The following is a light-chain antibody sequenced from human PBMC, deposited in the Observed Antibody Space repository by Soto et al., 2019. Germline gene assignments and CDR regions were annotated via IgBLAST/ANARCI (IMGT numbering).Light chain of an antibody. J-gene: IGKJ1*01. V-gene: IGKV1-5*03. CDR2: KAS. CDR3: EQYYDYSWT. Sequence: DVQMTQSPYTLSASVGDRVTITCRASQNIGDWLAWIQQKPGRSPKLLIYKASNFESGVPSTFSCSASGTEFPLTLSSLQTADFATYYSEQYYDYSWTFGQGTKVDIK. CDR1: QNIGDW.